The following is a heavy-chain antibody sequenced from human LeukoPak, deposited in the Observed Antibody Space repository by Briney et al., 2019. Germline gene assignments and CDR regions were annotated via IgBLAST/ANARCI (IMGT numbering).Heavy chain of an antibody. CDR2: ISAYNGNT. CDR3: ARTLWFGELSYNYFDY. V-gene: IGHV1-18*01. D-gene: IGHD3-10*01. CDR1: GYTFTSYG. J-gene: IGHJ4*02. Sequence: EASVKVSCKASGYTFTSYGISWVRQAPGQGLEWMGWISAYNGNTNYAQQLQGRVTMTTDTSTSTAYMELRSLRSDDTAVYYCARTLWFGELSYNYFDYWGQGTLVTVSS.